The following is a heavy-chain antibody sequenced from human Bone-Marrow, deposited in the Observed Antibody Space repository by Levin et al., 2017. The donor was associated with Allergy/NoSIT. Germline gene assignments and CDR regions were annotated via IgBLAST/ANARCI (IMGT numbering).Heavy chain of an antibody. CDR1: GFTFSSYS. CDR3: ARATVVPMGYYFDY. V-gene: IGHV3-21*01. CDR2: ISSSSSYI. D-gene: IGHD3-10*01. Sequence: GGSLRLSCAASGFTFSSYSMNWVRQAPGKGLEWVSSISSSSSYIYYADSVKGRFTISRDNAKNSLYLQMNSLRAEDTAVYYCARATVVPMGYYFDYWGQGTLVTVSS. J-gene: IGHJ4*02.